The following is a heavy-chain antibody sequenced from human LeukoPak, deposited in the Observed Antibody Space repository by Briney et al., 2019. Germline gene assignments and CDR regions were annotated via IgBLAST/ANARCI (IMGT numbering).Heavy chain of an antibody. D-gene: IGHD3-9*01. V-gene: IGHV3-23*01. Sequence: PGGSLRLSCAASGFTFSTYAMSWVRQAPGKGLEWVSAICGSDGSRYYADSVKGRFTISRDNSKNTLYLQMNSLRGEDTAVYYCAKTTYYDILAGYYFDRWGQGTLVTVSS. CDR3: AKTTYYDILAGYYFDR. CDR1: GFTFSTYA. CDR2: ICGSDGSR. J-gene: IGHJ4*02.